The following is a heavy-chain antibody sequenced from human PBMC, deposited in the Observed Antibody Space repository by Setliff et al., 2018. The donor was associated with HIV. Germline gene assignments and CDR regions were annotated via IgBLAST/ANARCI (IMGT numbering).Heavy chain of an antibody. Sequence: SETLSLTCTVSGGSISSSSYYWGWIRQSPGKGLEWIGRIYTSGSTNYNPSLKSRVTISVDTSKNQFSLKLSSVTAADTAVYYCARDRYCSSTSCYDNWFDPWGQGTLVTVSS. V-gene: IGHV4-39*07. CDR2: IYTSGST. CDR3: ARDRYCSSTSCYDNWFDP. J-gene: IGHJ5*02. D-gene: IGHD2-2*01. CDR1: GGSISSSSYY.